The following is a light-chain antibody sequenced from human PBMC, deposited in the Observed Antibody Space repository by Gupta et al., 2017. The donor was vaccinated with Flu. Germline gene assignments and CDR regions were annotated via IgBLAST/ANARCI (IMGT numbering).Light chain of an antibody. CDR2: RDS. J-gene: IGLJ2*01. V-gene: IGLV2-14*01. CDR1: SGDVGGKKY. CDR3: RSETSSSIFVV. Sequence: TSGDVGGKKYVYWYQQKPGQAPILMIYRDSQRPSGVSKRFSGSNSGTTATLTITGVQAEDEADYYCRSETSSSIFVVFGGGTKLTVL.